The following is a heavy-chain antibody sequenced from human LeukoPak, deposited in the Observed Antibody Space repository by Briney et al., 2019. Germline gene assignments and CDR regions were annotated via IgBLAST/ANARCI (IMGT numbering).Heavy chain of an antibody. Sequence: GGSLRLSCAASGFTVSSNYMSWVRQAPGKGLEWVSIIYSGGSTYYADSVKGRFTISRDNSKNTLSLQMNSLRAEDTAVYYCAKGPRTVRFGDRHKGMFDYWGQGTLVTVSS. CDR3: AKGPRTVRFGDRHKGMFDY. V-gene: IGHV3-66*01. J-gene: IGHJ4*02. CDR1: GFTVSSNY. D-gene: IGHD3-10*01. CDR2: IYSGGST.